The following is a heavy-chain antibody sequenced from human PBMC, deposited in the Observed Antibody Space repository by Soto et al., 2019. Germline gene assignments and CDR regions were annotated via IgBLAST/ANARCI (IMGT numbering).Heavy chain of an antibody. D-gene: IGHD1-26*01. V-gene: IGHV1-2*04. J-gene: IGHJ4*02. CDR1: GCTFTGYY. CDR3: ARLSKSGSSVAFDY. Sequence: ASVKVSCKASGCTFTGYYMHWVRQAPGQGLEWMGWINPNSGGTNYAQKFQGWVTMTRDTSISTAYMELSRLRSDDTAVYYCARLSKSGSSVAFDYWGQGTLVTVSS. CDR2: INPNSGGT.